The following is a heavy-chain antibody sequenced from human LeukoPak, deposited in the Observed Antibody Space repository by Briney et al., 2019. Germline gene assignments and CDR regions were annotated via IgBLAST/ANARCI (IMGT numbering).Heavy chain of an antibody. D-gene: IGHD2-15*01. CDR1: GGSISSYY. J-gene: IGHJ1*01. CDR3: AILGYCSGGSCYPAEYFQH. V-gene: IGHV4-59*01. CDR2: IYYSGST. Sequence: SETLSLTCTVSGGSISSYYWSWIRQPPGKGLEWIGYIYYSGSTNYNPSLKSRVTISVDTSKNQFSLKLSSVTAADTAVYYCAILGYCSGGSCYPAEYFQHWGQGTLVTVSS.